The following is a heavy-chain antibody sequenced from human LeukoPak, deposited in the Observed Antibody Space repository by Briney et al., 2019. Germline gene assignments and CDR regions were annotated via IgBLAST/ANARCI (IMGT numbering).Heavy chain of an antibody. CDR1: GFTFSNYA. D-gene: IGHD2-2*01. V-gene: IGHV3-23*01. Sequence: GGSLRLSCAASGFTFSNYAMSWVRQAPGKGLEWVSTISDSYGSTYYADSVKGRFTISRDNAKNSLFLQMNSLRAEDTAVYYCARLPAYCSSTSCYYDYWGQGTLVTVSS. J-gene: IGHJ4*02. CDR3: ARLPAYCSSTSCYYDY. CDR2: ISDSYGST.